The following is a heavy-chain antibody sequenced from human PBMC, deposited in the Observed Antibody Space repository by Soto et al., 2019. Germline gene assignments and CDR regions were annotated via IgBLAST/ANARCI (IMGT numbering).Heavy chain of an antibody. CDR2: IYYSGTT. Sequence: SETLSLTCTVSGGSISSEGYYWSWFRQLPGKGLEWIGDIYYSGTTYYNPSLRSRLTISGGASKNQFSLKLSSVTAADTALYYCARGRGYSYGPYYFDYWGQGTLVTVSS. J-gene: IGHJ4*02. CDR3: ARGRGYSYGPYYFDY. V-gene: IGHV4-31*03. D-gene: IGHD5-18*01. CDR1: GGSISSEGYY.